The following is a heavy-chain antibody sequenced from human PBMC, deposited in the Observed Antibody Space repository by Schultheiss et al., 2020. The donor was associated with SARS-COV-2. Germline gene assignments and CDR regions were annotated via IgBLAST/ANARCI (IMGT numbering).Heavy chain of an antibody. CDR1: GFTFGDYA. CDR2: ISWNSGSI. J-gene: IGHJ4*02. V-gene: IGHV3-20*04. Sequence: GGSLRLSCTASGFTFGDYAMSWFRQAPGKGLEWVSGISWNSGSIGYADSVKGRFTISRDTAKNSLYLQMNSLRAEDTAVYYCARDLGGTFDYWGQGTLVTVSS. CDR3: ARDLGGTFDY. D-gene: IGHD3-16*01.